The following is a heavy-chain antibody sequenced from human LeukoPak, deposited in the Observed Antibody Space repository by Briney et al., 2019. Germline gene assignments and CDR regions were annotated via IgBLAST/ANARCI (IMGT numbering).Heavy chain of an antibody. V-gene: IGHV1-2*02. CDR3: ARALIPAALNWFDP. CDR1: GYTFTGYY. D-gene: IGHD2-2*01. J-gene: IGHJ5*02. CDR2: INPNSGGT. Sequence: GASVKVSCKASGYTFTGYYMHWVRQAPGQGLEWMGWINPNSGGTNYAQKFQGRVTMTRDTSISTAYMELSRLRSDDTAVYYCARALIPAALNWFDPWGQGTLVTVSS.